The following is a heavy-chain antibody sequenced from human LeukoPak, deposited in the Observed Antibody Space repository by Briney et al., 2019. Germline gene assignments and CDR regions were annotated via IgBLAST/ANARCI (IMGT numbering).Heavy chain of an antibody. V-gene: IGHV3-30*03. D-gene: IGHD5-18*01. CDR2: ISHDGSNK. CDR3: AGDGHTGMAVYHFDY. Sequence: PGGSLRLSCAASGFSFRKYGMHWLRQAPGKGLEWVAVISHDGSNKYYADSVKGRITISRDNSKNTLYLQMNSVRAEETAVYYCAGDGHTGMAVYHFDYWGQGALVTVSS. CDR1: GFSFRKYG. J-gene: IGHJ4*02.